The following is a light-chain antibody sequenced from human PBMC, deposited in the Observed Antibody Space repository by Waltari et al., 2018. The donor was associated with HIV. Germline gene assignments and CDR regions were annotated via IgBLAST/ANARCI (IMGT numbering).Light chain of an antibody. J-gene: IGLJ2*01. CDR2: GNT. CDR1: TSNIGAGYD. CDR3: QSYDNALSGSL. V-gene: IGLV1-40*01. Sequence: QSVLTQPPSVSGAPGQRVTISCTGTTSNIGAGYDVPLYQQLPGTAPKLLVFGNTNRPSGVPDRFSGSKSGTSASLAITGLQAGDEGDYYCQSYDNALSGSLFGGGTKVTVL.